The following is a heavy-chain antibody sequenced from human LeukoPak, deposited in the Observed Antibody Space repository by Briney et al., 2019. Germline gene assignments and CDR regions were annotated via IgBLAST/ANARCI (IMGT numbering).Heavy chain of an antibody. CDR2: INTNTGNP. D-gene: IGHD2-21*02. V-gene: IGHV7-4-1*02. Sequence: ASVKVSCKASGYTFTSYAMNWVRQAPGQGLEWMGWINTNTGNPTYAQGLTGRFVFSLDTSVSTAYLQISSLKAEDTAVYYCARVVTVKDTDGSRVPGPISWFDPWGQGTLVTVSS. J-gene: IGHJ5*02. CDR1: GYTFTSYA. CDR3: ARVVTVKDTDGSRVPGPISWFDP.